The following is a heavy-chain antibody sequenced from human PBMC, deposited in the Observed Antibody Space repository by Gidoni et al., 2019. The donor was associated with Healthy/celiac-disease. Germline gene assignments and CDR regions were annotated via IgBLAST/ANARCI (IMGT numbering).Heavy chain of an antibody. V-gene: IGHV4-39*01. D-gene: IGHD6-13*01. CDR2: IYYSGST. CDR1: GGSISSSSYY. Sequence: QLQLQESGPGLVKPSETLSLTCTVSGGSISSSSYYWGWIRQPPGKGLEWIGSIYYSGSTYYNPSLKSRVTISVDTSKNQFSLKLSSVTAADTAVYYCARRESSSWTVYFDYWGQGTLVTVSS. J-gene: IGHJ4*02. CDR3: ARRESSSWTVYFDY.